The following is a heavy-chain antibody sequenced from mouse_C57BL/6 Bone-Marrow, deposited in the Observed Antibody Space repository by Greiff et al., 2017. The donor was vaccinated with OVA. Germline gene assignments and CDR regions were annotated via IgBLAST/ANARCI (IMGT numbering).Heavy chain of an antibody. CDR1: GFNIKDYY. Sequence: DVKLQESGAELVKPGASVKLSCTASGFNIKDYYMHWVKQRTEQGLEWIGRIDPEDGETKYAPKFPGKATITADTSSNTAYLQLSSLTSEDTAVYYCARGGLSGFAYWGQGTLVTVSA. CDR3: ARGGLSGFAY. V-gene: IGHV14-2*01. J-gene: IGHJ3*01. CDR2: IDPEDGET. D-gene: IGHD3-3*01.